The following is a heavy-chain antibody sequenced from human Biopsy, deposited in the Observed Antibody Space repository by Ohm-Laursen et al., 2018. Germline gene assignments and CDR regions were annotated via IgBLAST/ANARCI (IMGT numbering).Heavy chain of an antibody. CDR3: ATKLTGYFHH. V-gene: IGHV1-69*06. CDR1: GGTFSNYG. D-gene: IGHD3-9*01. CDR2: NIPILGTG. Sequence: SSVKVSCKAPGGTFSNYGVNWVRQAPGQGLEWLGGNIPILGTGNYAQKFQDRVTIAADTSTSTATMELRSLRSDDTAVYYCATKLTGYFHHWGQGTLVIVSS. J-gene: IGHJ1*01.